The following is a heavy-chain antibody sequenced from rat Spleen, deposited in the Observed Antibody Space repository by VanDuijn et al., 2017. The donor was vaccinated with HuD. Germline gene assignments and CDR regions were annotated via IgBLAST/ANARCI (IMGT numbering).Heavy chain of an antibody. V-gene: IGHV5-7*01. CDR2: ISYDGSRT. D-gene: IGHD1-9*01. CDR3: ARRHYGYTDYFDY. J-gene: IGHJ2*01. CDR1: GFTFSDYN. Sequence: EVQLVESGGGLVQPGRSLKLSCAASGFTFSDYNMAWVRQAPKKGLEWVATISYDGSRTYYRDSVKGRFTISRDNAKSTLRLQMDSLRSEDTATYYCARRHYGYTDYFDYWGQGVMVTVSS.